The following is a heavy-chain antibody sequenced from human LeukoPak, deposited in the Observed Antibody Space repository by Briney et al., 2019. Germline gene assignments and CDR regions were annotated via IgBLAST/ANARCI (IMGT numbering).Heavy chain of an antibody. CDR3: AKTQRDCSSTSCSRYFGMDV. V-gene: IGHV3-23*01. Sequence: GGSLRLSCAASGFTFSSYALTWVRQAPGKGLEWVPAISGSSDSTLFADSVKGRFTISRDNSKNTLYLQMNSLRAEDTAVYYCAKTQRDCSSTSCSRYFGMDVWGQGTTVTVSS. D-gene: IGHD2-2*01. CDR2: ISGSSDST. CDR1: GFTFSSYA. J-gene: IGHJ6*02.